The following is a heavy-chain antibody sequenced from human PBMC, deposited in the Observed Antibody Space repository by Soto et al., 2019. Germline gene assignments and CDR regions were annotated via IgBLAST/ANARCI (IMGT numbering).Heavy chain of an antibody. CDR1: KFAVRSYD. CDR3: ARGPIDSSGYPYYFDY. CDR2: IGTAGGT. V-gene: IGHV3-13*01. J-gene: IGHJ4*02. Sequence: PVWPRRHSWTASKFAVRSYDRHWVLQNTLKGLELVSAIGTAGGTYYPGSVKGRFTISRENAKNSLYLQMNSLRAEDTAVYYCARGPIDSSGYPYYFDYWGQGTLVTVSS. D-gene: IGHD3-22*01.